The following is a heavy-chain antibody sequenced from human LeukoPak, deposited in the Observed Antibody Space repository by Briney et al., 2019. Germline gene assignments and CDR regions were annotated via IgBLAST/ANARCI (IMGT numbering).Heavy chain of an antibody. V-gene: IGHV3-7*03. CDR1: GFTFSSYR. J-gene: IGHJ6*04. CDR3: AREAPLVPFFLRCMDV. CDR2: IKQDGSEK. D-gene: IGHD3-16*01. Sequence: GGSLRLSCAASGFTFSSYRMSWVRQAPGKGLEWVANIKQDGSEKYYVDSVKGRFTISRDNTKNSLYLQMNSLRAEDTAVYYCAREAPLVPFFLRCMDVWGKGTTVTVSS.